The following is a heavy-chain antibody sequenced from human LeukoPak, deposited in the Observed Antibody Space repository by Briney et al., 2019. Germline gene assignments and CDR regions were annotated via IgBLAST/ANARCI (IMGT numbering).Heavy chain of an antibody. CDR2: ISGSGGST. V-gene: IGHV3-23*01. J-gene: IGHJ5*02. CDR3: AKGGDTSRVYNYLDP. D-gene: IGHD6-6*01. CDR1: GFTFSSNA. Sequence: GGSLRLSCAASGFTFSSNAMSWVRQAPGKGLEWVSAISGSGGSTYYADSVKGRFTISRDNSKNTVYLQMNSLRAEDTAIYLCAKGGDTSRVYNYLDPWGQGTLVTVSS.